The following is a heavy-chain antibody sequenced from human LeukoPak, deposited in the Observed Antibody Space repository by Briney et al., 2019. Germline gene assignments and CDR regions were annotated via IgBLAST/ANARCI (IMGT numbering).Heavy chain of an antibody. CDR2: IYYSGST. D-gene: IGHD5-18*01. V-gene: IGHV4-39*07. J-gene: IGHJ5*02. Sequence: PSETLSLTCTVSGGSISSSSYYWGWIRQPPGKGLEWIGSIYYSGSTYYNPSLKSRVTISVDTSKNQFSLKLSSVTAADTAVYYCARVLGEEVGTAMVNWFDPWGQGTLVTVSS. CDR3: ARVLGEEVGTAMVNWFDP. CDR1: GGSISSSSYY.